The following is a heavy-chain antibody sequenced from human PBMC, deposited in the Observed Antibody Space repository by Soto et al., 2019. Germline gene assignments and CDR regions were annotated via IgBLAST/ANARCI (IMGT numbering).Heavy chain of an antibody. CDR3: TTVTPLELLKY. Sequence: GVSRRLSWAASGFTLSNAWMSWFRQAPGKGVESVGRIKSKTDGGTTDYAAAVKGRFTITRDHSKDTVYLQMNSLKTADTAVYYCTTVTPLELLKYWGQRTQVTFSS. D-gene: IGHD1-7*01. J-gene: IGHJ4*01. V-gene: IGHV3-15*01. CDR1: GFTLSNAW. CDR2: IKSKTDGGTT.